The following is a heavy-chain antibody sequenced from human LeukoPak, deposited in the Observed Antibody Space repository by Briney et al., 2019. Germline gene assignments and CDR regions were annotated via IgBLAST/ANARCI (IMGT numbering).Heavy chain of an antibody. Sequence: PGGSLRLSCAASGFTFSNAWMSWVRQAPGKGLEWVGRIKSKTDGGTTDYAAPVKGRFTISRDNSKNTLYLQMNSLKTEDTAVYYCTTTIFGVVIRVYWGQGTLVTVSS. CDR3: TTTIFGVVIRVY. CDR1: GFTFSNAW. D-gene: IGHD3-3*01. CDR2: IKSKTDGGTT. J-gene: IGHJ4*02. V-gene: IGHV3-15*01.